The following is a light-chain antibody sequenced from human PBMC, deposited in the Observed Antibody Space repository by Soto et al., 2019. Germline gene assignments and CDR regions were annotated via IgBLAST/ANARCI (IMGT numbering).Light chain of an antibody. CDR1: SSDVGGYNY. CDR3: CSYAGDYTLI. CDR2: DVS. Sequence: QSALTQPRSVSGSPGQSVTISCTGASSDVGGYNYVSWYQQHPGKAPKLMIYDVSKRPSGVPDRFSGSKSGNTASLTISGLQAEDEADYYCCSYAGDYTLIFGGGTKLTV. V-gene: IGLV2-11*01. J-gene: IGLJ2*01.